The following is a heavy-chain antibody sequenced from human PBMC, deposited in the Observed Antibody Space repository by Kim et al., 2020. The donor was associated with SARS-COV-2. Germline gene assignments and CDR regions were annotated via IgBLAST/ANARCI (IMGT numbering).Heavy chain of an antibody. J-gene: IGHJ6*02. CDR2: ISGSGGST. CDR1: GFTFSSYA. Sequence: GGSLRLSCAASGFTFSSYAMSWVRQAPGKGLEWVSAISGSGGSTYYADSVKGRFTISRDNSKNTLYLQMNSLRAEDTAVYYCAKDFTRHDPLLLWFGESFGDYGMDVWGQGTTVTVSS. V-gene: IGHV3-23*01. CDR3: AKDFTRHDPLLLWFGESFGDYGMDV. D-gene: IGHD3-10*01.